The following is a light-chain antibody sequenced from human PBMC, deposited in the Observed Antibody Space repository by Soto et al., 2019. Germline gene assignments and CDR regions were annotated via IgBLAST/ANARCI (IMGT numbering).Light chain of an antibody. CDR2: KAS. V-gene: IGKV1-5*03. J-gene: IGKJ1*01. CDR1: QSINSW. CDR3: QQYNNFRT. Sequence: DIQMTQSPPTLSASVGDRVTITCRASQSINSWLAWYQQKPGKAPKRLIYKASSLESGVPSRFSRSGSVTECPLPISNLQPDHFATYFCQQYNNFRTFGQGTKVEIK.